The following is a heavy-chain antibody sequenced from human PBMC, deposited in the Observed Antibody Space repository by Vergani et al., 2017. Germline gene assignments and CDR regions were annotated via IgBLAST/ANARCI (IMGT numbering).Heavy chain of an antibody. Sequence: EVQLQESGVGLVKPGGSLRVSCAASGFSFSTYSINWVRQAPGKGLEWVSSISGRSNYIYYADSLKGRFTISRDNSKNSVYLQMNSLRAEDTAIYYCARKKYYDSKDYYQVEPFDYWGQGTLVTVSS. CDR3: ARKKYYDSKDYYQVEPFDY. CDR1: GFSFSTYS. CDR2: ISGRSNYI. V-gene: IGHV3-21*06. D-gene: IGHD3-22*01. J-gene: IGHJ4*02.